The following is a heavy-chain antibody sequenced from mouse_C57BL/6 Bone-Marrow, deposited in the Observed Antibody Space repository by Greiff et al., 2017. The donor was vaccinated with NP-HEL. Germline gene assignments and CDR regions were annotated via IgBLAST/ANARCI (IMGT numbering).Heavy chain of an antibody. CDR3: ARDNWDWYFDV. CDR2: SRNKANDYTK. Sequence: EVNVVESGGGLVQSGRSLRLSCATSGFTFSDFYMEWVRQAPGKGLEWIAASRNKANDYTKEYSASVKGRFIVSRDTSQSILYLQMNALRAEDTAIYYCARDNWDWYFDVWGTGTTVTVSS. V-gene: IGHV7-1*01. J-gene: IGHJ1*03. CDR1: GFTFSDFY. D-gene: IGHD4-1*01.